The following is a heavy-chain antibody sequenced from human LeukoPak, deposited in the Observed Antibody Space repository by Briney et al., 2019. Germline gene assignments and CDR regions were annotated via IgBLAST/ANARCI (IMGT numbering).Heavy chain of an antibody. CDR1: GFTFSSYS. CDR3: ARVRMAFDYYDSSALRVWDYFDY. D-gene: IGHD3-22*01. J-gene: IGHJ4*02. CDR2: ISSSSSYI. V-gene: IGHV3-21*01. Sequence: GGSLRLSCAASGFTFSSYSMNWVRQAPGKGLEWVSSISSSSSYIYYADSVKGRFTISRDNAKNSLYLQMNSLRAEDTAVYYCARVRMAFDYYDSSALRVWDYFDYWGQGTLVTVSS.